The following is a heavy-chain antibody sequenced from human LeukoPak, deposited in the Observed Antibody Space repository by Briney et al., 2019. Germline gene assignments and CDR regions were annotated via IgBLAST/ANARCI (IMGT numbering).Heavy chain of an antibody. V-gene: IGHV4-4*07. CDR1: GDSISTYY. Sequence: KPSETLSLTCSVSGDSISTYYWSWIRQSAGKGLEWIGRIHTSGSTNYNPSLKSRVTMSVDTSKTQFSLKVSSVTAADTGVYYCARAPEFSSGWLLDYRGQGSLVTVSS. J-gene: IGHJ4*02. CDR2: IHTSGST. CDR3: ARAPEFSSGWLLDY. D-gene: IGHD6-19*01.